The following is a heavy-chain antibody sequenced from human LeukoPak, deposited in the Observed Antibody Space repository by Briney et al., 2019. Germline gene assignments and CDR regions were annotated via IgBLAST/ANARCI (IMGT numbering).Heavy chain of an antibody. CDR1: GGSFSGYY. CDR2: INHSGST. CDR3: ARVKWGPRAARPELYWFDP. Sequence: KPSETLSLTCAVYGGSFSGYYWSWIRQPPGKGLEWIGEINHSGSTNYNPSLKSRVTISVDTSKNQFSLKLSSVTAADTAVYYCARVKWGPRAARPELYWFDPWGQGTLVTVSS. J-gene: IGHJ5*02. D-gene: IGHD6-6*01. V-gene: IGHV4-34*01.